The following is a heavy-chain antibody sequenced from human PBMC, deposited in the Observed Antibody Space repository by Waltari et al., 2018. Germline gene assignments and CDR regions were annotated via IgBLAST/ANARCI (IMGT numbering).Heavy chain of an antibody. CDR2: TNEDGTAK. Sequence: EVQLVESGGGLVQPGGSLRLSCVASGFTFSSSWMSWVRQAAGEGVEGVANTNEDGTAKPYVDSVKGRFTISRDNAKNSLYLQMSDLRAEDTAVYYCARHWNWAWDYWGQGTLVTVSS. CDR1: GFTFSSSW. CDR3: ARHWNWAWDY. D-gene: IGHD1-7*01. V-gene: IGHV3-7*01. J-gene: IGHJ4*02.